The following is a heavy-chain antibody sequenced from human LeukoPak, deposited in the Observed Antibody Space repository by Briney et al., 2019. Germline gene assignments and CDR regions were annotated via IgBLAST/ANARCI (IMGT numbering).Heavy chain of an antibody. CDR1: GGSISSYY. D-gene: IGHD5-12*01. CDR2: IYYSGST. CDR3: ARYDIVATQAAFDI. J-gene: IGHJ3*02. Sequence: SETLSLTCTVSGGSISSYYWSWIRQPPGKGLEWIGYIYYSGSTNYNPSLKSRVTISVDTSKNQFSLKLSSVTAADTAVYYCARYDIVATQAAFDIWGQGTMVTVSS. V-gene: IGHV4-59*01.